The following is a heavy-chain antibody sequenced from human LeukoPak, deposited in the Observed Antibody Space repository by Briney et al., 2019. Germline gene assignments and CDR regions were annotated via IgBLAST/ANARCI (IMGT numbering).Heavy chain of an antibody. D-gene: IGHD1-26*01. CDR1: GGSISSSSYY. CDR3: ARDRDPRGPSYYYMDV. Sequence: SETLSLTCTVSGGSISSSSYYWGWIRQPPGKGLEWIGSMYYSGSTYYNPSLKGRVTISVDTSKNQFSLKLSSVTAADTAVYYCARDRDPRGPSYYYMDVWGKGTTVTVSS. J-gene: IGHJ6*03. V-gene: IGHV4-39*07. CDR2: MYYSGST.